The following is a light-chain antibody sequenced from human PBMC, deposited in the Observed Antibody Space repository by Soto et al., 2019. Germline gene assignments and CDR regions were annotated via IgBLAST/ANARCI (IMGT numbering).Light chain of an antibody. CDR1: QSISSW. J-gene: IGKJ1*01. Sequence: DIQMTQSPSTLSAAVGDRVTITCRASQSISSWLAWYQQKPGKAPKLLIYKASSLESGVPSRFSGSGSGTEFTLTISRLQPDDFATYYCQQYNSLWTFGQGTKVEI. V-gene: IGKV1-5*03. CDR3: QQYNSLWT. CDR2: KAS.